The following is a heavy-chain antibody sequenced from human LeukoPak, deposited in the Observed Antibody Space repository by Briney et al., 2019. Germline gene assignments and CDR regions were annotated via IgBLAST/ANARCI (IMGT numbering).Heavy chain of an antibody. CDR2: IYYSGST. Sequence: SETLSLTCTVSGDSISSSFWNWIRQPPGQRPEWIGNIYYSGSTNYNPALKSRVTFLVDTTKNQVSLKLSSATAADTAVYYCARGALGAHPVDYWGQGALVIVSS. V-gene: IGHV4-59*01. J-gene: IGHJ4*02. CDR1: GDSISSSF. CDR3: ARGALGAHPVDY. D-gene: IGHD1-26*01.